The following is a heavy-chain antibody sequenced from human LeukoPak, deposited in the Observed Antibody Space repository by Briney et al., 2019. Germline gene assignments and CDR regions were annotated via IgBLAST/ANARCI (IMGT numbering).Heavy chain of an antibody. CDR3: ARGGATTFGLWGNAFDI. J-gene: IGHJ3*02. CDR1: GFTFNDYW. D-gene: IGHD3-3*01. V-gene: IGHV3-7*01. CDR2: IKQDGSEK. Sequence: GGSLRLSCAASGFTFNDYWMTWVRQAPGKGLEWVANIKQDGSEKYYVDSVKGRFTISRDNAKNSLYLQMNSLRAEDTAVYYCARGGATTFGLWGNAFDIWGQGTMVTVPS.